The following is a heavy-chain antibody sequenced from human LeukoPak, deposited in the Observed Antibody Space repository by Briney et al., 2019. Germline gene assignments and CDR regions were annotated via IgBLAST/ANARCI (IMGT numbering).Heavy chain of an antibody. Sequence: ASVKVSCKASENTFTAFFMHWVRQAPGQGLEWMGWINLNSGAINYTQKFQGRVTLTRDTSITTAYMELSRLTFDDTAVYYCARDRTYKGFDPWGQGTLVTVSS. CDR2: INLNSGAI. CDR3: ARDRTYKGFDP. V-gene: IGHV1-2*02. J-gene: IGHJ5*02. CDR1: ENTFTAFF. D-gene: IGHD5-24*01.